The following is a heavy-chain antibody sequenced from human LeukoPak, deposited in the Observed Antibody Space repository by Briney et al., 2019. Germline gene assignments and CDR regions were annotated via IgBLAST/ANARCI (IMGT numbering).Heavy chain of an antibody. CDR1: GFTVSNNY. J-gene: IGHJ4*02. CDR3: AKDLYDGYYDSSGYYPPLGY. Sequence: GGSLRLSCAASGFTVSNNYMSWVRQAPGKGLEWLSVIYSGGSTYYADSVKGRFTISRDNSKNTLYLQMNSLRAEDTAVYYCAKDLYDGYYDSSGYYPPLGYWGQGTLVTVSS. D-gene: IGHD3-22*01. CDR2: IYSGGST. V-gene: IGHV3-53*05.